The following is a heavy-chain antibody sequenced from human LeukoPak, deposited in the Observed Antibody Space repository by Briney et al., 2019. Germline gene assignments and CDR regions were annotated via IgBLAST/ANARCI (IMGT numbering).Heavy chain of an antibody. Sequence: ASVKVSCKASGGTFSSYAISWVRQAPGQGLEWMGGIIPIFGTANYAQKFQGRVTITADKSTSTAYMELSSLRSEDTAVYYCARALGYCSGGSCFRPPPNYYYYMDVWGKGTTVTVSS. V-gene: IGHV1-69*06. CDR2: IIPIFGTA. J-gene: IGHJ6*03. CDR3: ARALGYCSGGSCFRPPPNYYYYMDV. CDR1: GGTFSSYA. D-gene: IGHD2-15*01.